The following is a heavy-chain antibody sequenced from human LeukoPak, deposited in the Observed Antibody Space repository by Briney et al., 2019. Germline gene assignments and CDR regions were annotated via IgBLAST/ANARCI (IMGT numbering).Heavy chain of an antibody. J-gene: IGHJ4*02. Sequence: GGSLRLSCAASGFTFSSYSMNWVRQAPGKGLEWVSSISSSSSYIYYADSVKGRFTISRDNAKNSLYLQMNSLRAEDAALYYCAKDMTRYSYGSTRASFDYWGQGTLVTVSS. V-gene: IGHV3-21*04. CDR1: GFTFSSYS. CDR3: AKDMTRYSYGSTRASFDY. CDR2: ISSSSSYI. D-gene: IGHD5-18*01.